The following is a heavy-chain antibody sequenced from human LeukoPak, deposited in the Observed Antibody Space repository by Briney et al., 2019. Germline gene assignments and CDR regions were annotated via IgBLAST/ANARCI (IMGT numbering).Heavy chain of an antibody. CDR1: GFTFSDYA. Sequence: GGSLRLSCAAAGFTFSDYAMSWVRQAPGKGLEWVSAINDSGGSTYYADSVKGRFTISRDNSKNTLYLQMNSLRAEDTAVYYCAKPAISSRGWYYDYWGQGTLVTVSS. J-gene: IGHJ4*02. D-gene: IGHD6-19*01. V-gene: IGHV3-23*01. CDR3: AKPAISSRGWYYDY. CDR2: INDSGGST.